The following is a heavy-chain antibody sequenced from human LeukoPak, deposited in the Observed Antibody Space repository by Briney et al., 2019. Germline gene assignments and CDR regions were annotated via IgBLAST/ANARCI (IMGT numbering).Heavy chain of an antibody. D-gene: IGHD4-17*01. Sequence: GGSLRLSCAASGFTFSSYAMNWVRQAPGKGLEWVSAITGSGGRTYYADSVKGRFTISRDNSKNSLYLQMNSLRAEDTAVYYCARVITVYNDYEEVAEYFQHWGQGTLVIVSS. CDR1: GFTFSSYA. CDR2: ITGSGGRT. CDR3: ARVITVYNDYEEVAEYFQH. V-gene: IGHV3-23*01. J-gene: IGHJ1*01.